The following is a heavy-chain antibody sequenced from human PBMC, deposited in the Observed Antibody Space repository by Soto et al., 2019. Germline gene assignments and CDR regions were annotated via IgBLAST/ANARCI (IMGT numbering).Heavy chain of an antibody. J-gene: IGHJ6*02. V-gene: IGHV1-18*04. D-gene: IGHD2-15*01. CDR2: ISAYNGNT. CDR1: GYTFTSYG. Sequence: ASVKVSCKASGYTFTSYGISWVRQAPGQGLEWMGWISAYNGNTNYAQKLQGRVTMTTDTSTSTAYMELRSLRSDDTAVYYCARDRPGADCSGGSCFHYNYYGMDVWGQGTTVTVSS. CDR3: ARDRPGADCSGGSCFHYNYYGMDV.